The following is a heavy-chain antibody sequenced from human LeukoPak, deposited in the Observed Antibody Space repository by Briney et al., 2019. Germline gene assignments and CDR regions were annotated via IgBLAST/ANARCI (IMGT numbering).Heavy chain of an antibody. V-gene: IGHV3-9*03. Sequence: QPGRSLRLSCAASGFTFDDYAMHWVRQAPGKGLEWVSGISWNSGSIGYADSVKGRFTIPRDNAKNSLYLQMNSLRAEDMALYYCAKGSCTNGVCYLHYWGQGTLVTVSS. J-gene: IGHJ4*02. CDR2: ISWNSGSI. CDR1: GFTFDDYA. D-gene: IGHD2-8*01. CDR3: AKGSCTNGVCYLHY.